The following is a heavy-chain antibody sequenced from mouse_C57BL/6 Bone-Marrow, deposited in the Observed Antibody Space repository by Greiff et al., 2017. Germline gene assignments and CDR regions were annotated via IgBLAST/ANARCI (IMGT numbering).Heavy chain of an antibody. J-gene: IGHJ2*01. CDR2: IDPENGDT. Sequence: EVQLQQSGAELVRPGASVKLSCTASGFNIKDDYMHWVKQRPEQGLEWIGWIDPENGDTEYASKFQGKATITADTSSNTGYLQLSSLTSEDTAVYYCTTGGSSYYWGQGTTLTVSS. CDR3: TTGGSSYY. CDR1: GFNIKDDY. D-gene: IGHD1-1*01. V-gene: IGHV14-4*01.